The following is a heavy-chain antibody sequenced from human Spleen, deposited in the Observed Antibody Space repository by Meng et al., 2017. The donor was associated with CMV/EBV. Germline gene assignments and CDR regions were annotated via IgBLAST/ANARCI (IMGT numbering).Heavy chain of an antibody. V-gene: IGHV4-30-4*08. CDR2: IYYSGST. CDR1: GVSISLCDYY. CDR3: ARVSNRHNWFDP. J-gene: IGHJ5*02. D-gene: IGHD4-11*01. Sequence: VSGVSISLCDYYCRWLRQPPGTGLEWIGYIYYSGSTYYNPSLKSRVTISVDTSKNQFSLKLSSVTAADTAVYYCARVSNRHNWFDPWGQGTLVTVSS.